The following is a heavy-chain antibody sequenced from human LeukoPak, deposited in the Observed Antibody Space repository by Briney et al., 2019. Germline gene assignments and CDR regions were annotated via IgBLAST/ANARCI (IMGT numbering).Heavy chain of an antibody. CDR2: INHSGST. Sequence: PSETLSLTCAVYGGSLSGYYWSWIRQPPGKGLEWFGEINHSGSTNYNPSLKSRVTISVDTSKNQFSLKLSSVTAADTAVYYCARVRASIVGATLMGMDVWGQGTTVTVSS. J-gene: IGHJ6*02. V-gene: IGHV4-34*01. CDR3: ARVRASIVGATLMGMDV. CDR1: GGSLSGYY. D-gene: IGHD1-26*01.